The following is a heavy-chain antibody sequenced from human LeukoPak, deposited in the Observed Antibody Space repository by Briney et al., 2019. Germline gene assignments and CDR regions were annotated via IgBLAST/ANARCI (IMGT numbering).Heavy chain of an antibody. CDR1: GFTFSSYA. D-gene: IGHD6-19*01. CDR3: ARRSGIAVAGAFDY. Sequence: GGSLRLSCAASGFTFSSYAMSWVRQAPGKGLEWVSVISGSGGITYYEDSVKGRFTISRDNSKNTLYLQMNSLRAEDTAVYYCARRSGIAVAGAFDYWGQGTLVTVSS. J-gene: IGHJ4*02. V-gene: IGHV3-23*01. CDR2: ISGSGGIT.